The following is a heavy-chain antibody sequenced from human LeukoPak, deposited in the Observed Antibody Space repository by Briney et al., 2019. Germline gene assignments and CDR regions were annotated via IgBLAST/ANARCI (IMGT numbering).Heavy chain of an antibody. CDR3: ARDPTTSQGSDAYDI. Sequence: PGGSLRLSCAASGFIFSNYWKGWVRQAPGKGLEWVANIKPDGSEEYYLDSVKGRFFISRDNAQNSLILHMGSLRAEDTALYYCARDPTTSQGSDAYDIWGQGTRVTVSS. V-gene: IGHV3-7*01. CDR1: GFIFSNYW. D-gene: IGHD1-1*01. CDR2: IKPDGSEE. J-gene: IGHJ3*02.